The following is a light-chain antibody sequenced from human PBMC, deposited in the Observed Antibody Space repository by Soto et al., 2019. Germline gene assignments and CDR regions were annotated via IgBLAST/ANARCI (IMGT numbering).Light chain of an antibody. Sequence: DIQVTQSPPTLSASVGDRVTITCRASQTISTWMAWYQQKPGKAPKLLVYDASTLQSGVASRFSGSVSRTEFTLIIIGLQPDDFATYYCQQYTNTNNPWMVGQGTKVDSK. CDR1: QTISTW. CDR3: QQYTNTNNPWM. CDR2: DAS. J-gene: IGKJ2*01. V-gene: IGKV1-5*01.